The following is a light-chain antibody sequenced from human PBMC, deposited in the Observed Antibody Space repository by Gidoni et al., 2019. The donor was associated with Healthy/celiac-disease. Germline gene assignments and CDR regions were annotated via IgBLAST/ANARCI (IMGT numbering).Light chain of an antibody. CDR2: DVS. Sequence: QSALTQPASVSGSPGQSITISCTGTSSDVGGYNYVSWYQQHPSKAPKLMIYDVSNRPSGVSNRFSGSKSGNTASLTISGLQAEDEADYYCSSYTSSSPRVFGGGTKLTVL. V-gene: IGLV2-14*01. CDR3: SSYTSSSPRV. CDR1: SSDVGGYNY. J-gene: IGLJ2*01.